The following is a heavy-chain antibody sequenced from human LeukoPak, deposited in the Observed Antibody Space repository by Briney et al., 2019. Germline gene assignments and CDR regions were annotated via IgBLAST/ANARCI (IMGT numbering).Heavy chain of an antibody. J-gene: IGHJ4*02. CDR3: ARDFGDERVFDY. D-gene: IGHD3-3*01. CDR1: GFTFSSYA. Sequence: PGGSLRLSCAASGFTFSSYAMSWVRQAPGKGLEWVSAISGSGGSTYYADSVKGRFTISRDNAKNSLYLQMNSLRAEDTAVYYCARDFGDERVFDYWGQGTLVTVSS. CDR2: ISGSGGST. V-gene: IGHV3-23*01.